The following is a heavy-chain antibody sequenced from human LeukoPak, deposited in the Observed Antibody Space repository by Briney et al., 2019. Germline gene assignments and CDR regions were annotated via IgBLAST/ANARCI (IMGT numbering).Heavy chain of an antibody. D-gene: IGHD3-16*02. J-gene: IGHJ4*02. V-gene: IGHV3-53*01. Sequence: PGGSLRLSCAASGFTVSSNYMSWVRQAPGKGLEWVSVIYSGGSTYYADSLKGRLTISRDNAKNTLYLQINSLRAEDTAVYYCTKGWMVRYYFDYWGQGALVTVSS. CDR3: TKGWMVRYYFDY. CDR1: GFTVSSNY. CDR2: IYSGGST.